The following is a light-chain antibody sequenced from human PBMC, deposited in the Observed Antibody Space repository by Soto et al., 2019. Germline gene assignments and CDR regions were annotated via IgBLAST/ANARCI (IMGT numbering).Light chain of an antibody. CDR2: KVS. Sequence: DVVVTQSPLSLSVTLGQPASISCRSSQSLVDTDGNTYLSWFQQRPGQSPRRLIHKVSSRESGVPDXXXXXXSXXXFTLKISRVEAEDVGVYYCTQGTHWPRTFGQGTTVEIK. CDR3: TQGTHWPRT. CDR1: QSLVDTDGNTY. J-gene: IGKJ1*01. V-gene: IGKV2-30*01.